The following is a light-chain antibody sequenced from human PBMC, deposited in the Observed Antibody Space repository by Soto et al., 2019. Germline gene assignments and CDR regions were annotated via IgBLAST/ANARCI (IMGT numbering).Light chain of an antibody. J-gene: IGKJ3*01. V-gene: IGKV4-1*01. CDR1: QSVLYSSNNKNY. Sequence: DIVMTQSPDSLPVSLGERATINCKSSQSVLYSSNNKNYLAWYQQKPGQPPKLLIYWASTRESGVPDRFSGSGSGTDFTLTISSLQAEDVAVYYCHQYYSSPFTFGPGTKLDIK. CDR3: HQYYSSPFT. CDR2: WAS.